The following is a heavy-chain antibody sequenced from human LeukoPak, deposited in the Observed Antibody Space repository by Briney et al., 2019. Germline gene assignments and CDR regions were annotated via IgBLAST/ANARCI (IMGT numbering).Heavy chain of an antibody. D-gene: IGHD3-10*01. J-gene: IGHJ5*02. CDR1: GFTFSSYW. Sequence: GGSLRLSCAASGFTFSSYWMHWVRQAPGKGLVWVSRINSDGSSTAYADSVKGRFTISRDNAKNTLYLQMNSLRAEDTAVYYCVSPLYGSGFAPWGQGTLVTVSS. V-gene: IGHV3-74*01. CDR2: INSDGSST. CDR3: VSPLYGSGFAP.